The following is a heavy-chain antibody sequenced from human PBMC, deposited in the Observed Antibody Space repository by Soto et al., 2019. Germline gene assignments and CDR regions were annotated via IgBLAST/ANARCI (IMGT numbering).Heavy chain of an antibody. D-gene: IGHD6-25*01. CDR1: GFTFSSYS. V-gene: IGHV3-21*01. CDR2: ISSSSSYI. J-gene: IGHJ6*02. CDR3: ATLLGFEEPAALYNYYWGMDV. Sequence: GGSLRLSCAASGFTFSSYSMNWVRQDQGKGLEWVSSISSSSSYIYYADSVKGRFTISRDNAKNSLYLQMNSLRAEATAVYYWATLLGFEEPAALYNYYWGMDVWGQGPPV.